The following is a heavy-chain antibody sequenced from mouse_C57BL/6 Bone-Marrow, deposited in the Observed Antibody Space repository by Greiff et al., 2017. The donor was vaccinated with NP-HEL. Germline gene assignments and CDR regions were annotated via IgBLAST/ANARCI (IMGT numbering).Heavy chain of an antibody. CDR1: GYTFTEYT. D-gene: IGHD1-1*01. Sequence: QVQLQQSGAELVKPGASVKLSCKASGYTFTEYTIHWVKQRSGQGLEWIGWFYPGSGSIKYNEKFKDKATLTEDKSSRTVYMELSILTSEDSSVYFCSRHEMVYGSRRDYFDYWGQGTTLTVSS. V-gene: IGHV1-62-2*01. J-gene: IGHJ2*01. CDR2: FYPGSGSI. CDR3: SRHEMVYGSRRDYFDY.